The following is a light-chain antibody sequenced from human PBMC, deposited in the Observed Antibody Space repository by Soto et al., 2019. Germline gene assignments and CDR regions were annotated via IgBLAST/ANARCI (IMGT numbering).Light chain of an antibody. Sequence: EIQMTQSPSALSAFVGYRLTITCRASQNIDNYLNWYQQKPGKAPKVLIYAASNLQSGVPSRFSGSGSGTYSTLTVSSLQPEDFASYFCQQNYNTPWTFGQGTKVDIK. V-gene: IGKV1-39*01. CDR1: QNIDNY. CDR3: QQNYNTPWT. CDR2: AAS. J-gene: IGKJ1*01.